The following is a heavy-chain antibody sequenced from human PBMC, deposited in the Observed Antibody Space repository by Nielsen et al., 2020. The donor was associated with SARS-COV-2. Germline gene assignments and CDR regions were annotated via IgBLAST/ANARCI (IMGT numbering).Heavy chain of an antibody. V-gene: IGHV3-53*01. Sequence: GESLKISCAASGFTVSSNYMSWVRQAPGKGLEWVSVIYSGGSTYYADSVKGRFTISRHNSKNTLYLQMNSLRVEDTAVYYCARDLASRGYGDYSPYWGQGTLVTVSS. CDR1: GFTVSSNY. D-gene: IGHD4-17*01. CDR2: IYSGGST. J-gene: IGHJ4*02. CDR3: ARDLASRGYGDYSPY.